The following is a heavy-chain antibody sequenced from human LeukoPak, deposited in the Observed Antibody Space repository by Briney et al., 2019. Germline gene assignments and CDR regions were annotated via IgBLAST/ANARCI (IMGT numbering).Heavy chain of an antibody. CDR1: GFTFSSYG. Sequence: GRSVRLSCEASGFTFSSYGMHWVRQAPGKGLEWVGVIWYDGSDKYYADSVKGRFTISRDNSKNTLYLEMNSLRAEDTAVYYCARAASSGPAYYFYYWGQGTLVTVSS. V-gene: IGHV3-33*01. CDR3: ARAASSGPAYYFYY. CDR2: IWYDGSDK. J-gene: IGHJ4*02. D-gene: IGHD2-2*01.